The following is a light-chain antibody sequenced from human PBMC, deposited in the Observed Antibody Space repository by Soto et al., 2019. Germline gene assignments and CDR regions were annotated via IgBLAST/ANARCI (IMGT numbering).Light chain of an antibody. CDR2: DVA. J-gene: IGLJ1*01. CDR3: SSYRRGSTYV. CDR1: SSDVGGYNY. Sequence: LTQPASVSGSPGQSITVSCTGTSSDVGGYNYVSWYQQHPGKAPRLMIYDVANRPSGVSDRFSGSKSGNTASLTISGLQAEDEADYYCSSYRRGSTYVFGTGTKVTVL. V-gene: IGLV2-14*03.